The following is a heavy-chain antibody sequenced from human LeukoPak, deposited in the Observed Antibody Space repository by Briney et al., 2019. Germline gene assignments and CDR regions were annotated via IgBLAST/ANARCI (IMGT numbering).Heavy chain of an antibody. CDR2: ISGSGGST. Sequence: GGSLRLSCAASGFTFSSYAMSWVRQAPGKGLEWVSAISGSGGSTYYAGSVKGRFTISRDNSKNTLYLQMNSLRAEDTAVYYCAKRPDIVGALYYFDYWGQGTLVTVSS. CDR1: GFTFSSYA. J-gene: IGHJ4*02. D-gene: IGHD1-26*01. CDR3: AKRPDIVGALYYFDY. V-gene: IGHV3-23*01.